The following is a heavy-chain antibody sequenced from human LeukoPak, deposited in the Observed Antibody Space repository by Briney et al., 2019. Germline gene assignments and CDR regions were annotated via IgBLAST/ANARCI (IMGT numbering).Heavy chain of an antibody. CDR3: ARDEAVDNLYYYGMDV. CDR2: IKQDGSER. CDR1: GFTFSSYW. D-gene: IGHD1-14*01. Sequence: GGSLRLSCAASGFTFSSYWMSWVRQAPGKGLEWVANIKQDGSERYYVDSVKGRFTISRDNAKNSLYLQMNSLRAEDTAVYYCARDEAVDNLYYYGMDVWGQGTLVTVSS. V-gene: IGHV3-7*01. J-gene: IGHJ6*02.